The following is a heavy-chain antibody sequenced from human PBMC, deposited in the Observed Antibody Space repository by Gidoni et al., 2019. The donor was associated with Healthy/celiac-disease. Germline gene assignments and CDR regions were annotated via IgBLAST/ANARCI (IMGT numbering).Heavy chain of an antibody. Sequence: QVQLQQWGAGLLKPSETLSLTCAVYGGSFSGYYWSWIRQPPGKGLEWIGEINHSGSTNYNPSLKSRVTISVDTSKNQFSLKLSSVTAADTAVYYCARGLNWYYGSGSYDYWGQGTLVTVSS. V-gene: IGHV4-34*01. J-gene: IGHJ4*02. CDR1: GGSFSGYY. D-gene: IGHD3-10*01. CDR3: ARGLNWYYGSGSYDY. CDR2: INHSGST.